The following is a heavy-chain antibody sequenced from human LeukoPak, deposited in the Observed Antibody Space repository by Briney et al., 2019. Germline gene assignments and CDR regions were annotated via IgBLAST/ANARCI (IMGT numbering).Heavy chain of an antibody. CDR1: GFTFRSYW. Sequence: GVLRLSCSVSGFTFRSYWMSWVRQAPGKGLEWVAYIKYDGSEKYYVDSVKGRFTISRDNAKNSLYLQMNSLRAEDTAVYYCARDEWEWELPTFDYWGQGTLVTVSS. J-gene: IGHJ4*02. V-gene: IGHV3-7*01. CDR2: IKYDGSEK. CDR3: ARDEWEWELPTFDY. D-gene: IGHD1-26*01.